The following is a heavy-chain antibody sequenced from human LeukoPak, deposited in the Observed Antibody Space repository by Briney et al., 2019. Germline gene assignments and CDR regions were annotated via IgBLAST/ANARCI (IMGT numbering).Heavy chain of an antibody. V-gene: IGHV3-21*01. CDR1: GFTFSSYS. J-gene: IGHJ6*03. CDR2: ISSSSSYI. CDR3: ARVVRSGDYYYYYMDV. D-gene: IGHD2-15*01. Sequence: GGSLRLSCAASGFTFSSYSMNWVRQAPGKGLEWVSSISSSSSYIYYADSVKGRFTISRDNAKNSLYLQMNSLRAEDTAVYYCARVVRSGDYYYYYMDVWGKGTTVTVPS.